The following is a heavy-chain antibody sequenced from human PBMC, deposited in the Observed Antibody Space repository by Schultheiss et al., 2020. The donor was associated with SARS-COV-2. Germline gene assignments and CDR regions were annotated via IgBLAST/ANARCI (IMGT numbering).Heavy chain of an antibody. Sequence: ASVKVSCKASGYTFISYGISWVRQAPGQGLEWMGWISAYNGNTSYAQKFQGRVTMTTDTSTSTAYMELRSLRSDDTAVYYCARVWLGPSNAYSSGRPLVWFDPWGQGTPVTVSS. CDR3: ARVWLGPSNAYSSGRPLVWFDP. CDR1: GYTFISYG. CDR2: ISAYNGNT. J-gene: IGHJ5*02. V-gene: IGHV1-18*01. D-gene: IGHD6-19*01.